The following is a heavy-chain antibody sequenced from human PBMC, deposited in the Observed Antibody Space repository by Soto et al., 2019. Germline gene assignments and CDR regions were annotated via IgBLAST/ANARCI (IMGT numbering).Heavy chain of an antibody. J-gene: IGHJ4*02. V-gene: IGHV4-31*03. CDR1: GGSITSSVYY. CDR3: ARGGGSTKVDY. D-gene: IGHD2-2*01. CDR2: TSNSGST. Sequence: QVQLQESGPGLVKPSQTLSLTCTVSGGSITSSVYYWSWIRQHPGEGLEWIGFTSNSGSTSYNPSIKCRVTISADTSSNQVSLILESVTAADTAVYYCARGGGSTKVDYWGQGTLVT.